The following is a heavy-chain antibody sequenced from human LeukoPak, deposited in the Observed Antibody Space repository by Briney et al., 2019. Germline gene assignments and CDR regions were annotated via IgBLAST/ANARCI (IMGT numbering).Heavy chain of an antibody. D-gene: IGHD2-8*02. V-gene: IGHV3-23*01. Sequence: GGSLRLSCAASGFTFSSYAMHWVRQAPGKGLEWVSATSSSDAGTYYAESVRGRFTISRDNSKSTLSLQMNSLRAEDTAIYYCATYRQVLLPFESWGQGTLVTVSS. CDR1: GFTFSSYA. CDR2: TSSSDAGT. J-gene: IGHJ4*02. CDR3: ATYRQVLLPFES.